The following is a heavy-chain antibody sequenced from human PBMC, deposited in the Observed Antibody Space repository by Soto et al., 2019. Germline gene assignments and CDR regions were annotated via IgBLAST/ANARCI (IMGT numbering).Heavy chain of an antibody. D-gene: IGHD3-16*01. CDR3: AKDLGGGMGDAFDI. CDR1: GFTFSSSG. V-gene: IGHV3-33*06. J-gene: IGHJ3*02. CDR2: IWYDGSNK. Sequence: GGSLRLSCAASGFTFSSSGMHWVRQAPGKGLEWVAVIWYDGSNKYYADSVKGRFTISRDNSKNTLYLQMNSLRAEDTAVYYCAKDLGGGMGDAFDIWGQGTMVTVSS.